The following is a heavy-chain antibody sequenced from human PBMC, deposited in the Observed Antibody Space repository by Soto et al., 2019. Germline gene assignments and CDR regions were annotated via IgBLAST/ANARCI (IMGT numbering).Heavy chain of an antibody. CDR2: ISYDGSNK. V-gene: IGHV3-30-3*01. CDR1: GFTFSSYA. CDR3: ASLKEKHYYSGMDV. J-gene: IGHJ6*02. Sequence: RLSCAASGFTFSSYAMHWVRQAPGKGLEWVAVISYDGSNKYYADSVKGRFTISRDNSKNTLYLQMNSMRAEDTAVYYCASLKEKHYYSGMDVWGQGTTVTVSS.